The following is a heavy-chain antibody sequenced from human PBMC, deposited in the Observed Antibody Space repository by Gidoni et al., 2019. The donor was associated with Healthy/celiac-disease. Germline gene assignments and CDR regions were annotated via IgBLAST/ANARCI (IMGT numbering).Heavy chain of an antibody. V-gene: IGHV4-59*01. CDR1: AGSISSYY. Sequence: QVQLQESGPGLVKPSETLPLTCTVYAGSISSYYWSWIRQPPGKGLEWIGYIYYSGSTNYNPSLKSRVTISVDTSKNQFSLKLSSVTAADTAVYYCARGSTYEYYMDVWGKGTTVTVSS. CDR2: IYYSGST. J-gene: IGHJ6*03. CDR3: ARGSTYEYYMDV. D-gene: IGHD3-22*01.